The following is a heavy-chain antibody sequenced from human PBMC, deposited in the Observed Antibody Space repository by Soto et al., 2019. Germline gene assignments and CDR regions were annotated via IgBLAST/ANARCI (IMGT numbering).Heavy chain of an antibody. CDR1: GGSISSYY. D-gene: IGHD3-22*01. J-gene: IGHJ4*02. V-gene: IGHV3-53*01. CDR2: LYSGGST. Sequence: ETLSLTCTVSGGSISSYYMNWVRQAPGKGLEWVSVLYSGGSTHYTASVKGRFTISRDNSKNTLYLQMNSLRAEDTAVYYCAKRYDSSGPVDYWGQGTLVTVSS. CDR3: AKRYDSSGPVDY.